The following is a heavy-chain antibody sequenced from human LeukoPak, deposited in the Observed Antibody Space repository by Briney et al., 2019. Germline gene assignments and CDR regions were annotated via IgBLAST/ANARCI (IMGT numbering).Heavy chain of an antibody. V-gene: IGHV3-48*03. D-gene: IGHD4-11*01. CDR1: GFXFNSYE. Sequence: GGSLRLSCEASGFXFNSYEMNWVRQAPGKGLEWISYISSSGSPIYYADSVEGRFTISRDNAKNSLYLQMSSLRSEDTAMYYCARVYSNYDPAAMDVWGQGTTVTVSS. J-gene: IGHJ6*02. CDR3: ARVYSNYDPAAMDV. CDR2: ISSSGSPI.